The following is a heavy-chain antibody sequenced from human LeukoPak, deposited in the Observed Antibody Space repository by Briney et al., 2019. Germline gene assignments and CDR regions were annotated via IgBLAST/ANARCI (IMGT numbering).Heavy chain of an antibody. D-gene: IGHD3-22*01. J-gene: IGHJ4*02. V-gene: IGHV3-23*01. Sequence: GGSLRLSCAASGFTFSSYAMSWVRQAPGKGLEWVSAISGSGGSTYYADSVKGRFTISRDNSKNTLYLQMNSLRAEDTAVYYCAKDVSYYDSSGYSDYWGQGTLVTVSS. CDR1: GFTFSSYA. CDR3: AKDVSYYDSSGYSDY. CDR2: ISGSGGST.